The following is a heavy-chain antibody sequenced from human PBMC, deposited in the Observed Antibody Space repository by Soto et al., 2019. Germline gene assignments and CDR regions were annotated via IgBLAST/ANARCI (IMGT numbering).Heavy chain of an antibody. CDR1: GYTFTAYA. CDR2: IKPADGNT. CDR3: TMSARSPYGGLIGPFDY. Sequence: QVQLAQSGAEERKPGASVKVSCEATGYTFTAYAMHWVRQAPRQRVEWMGWIKPADGNTKYLHKFQGRLTITSDTSANTVYMEMNSLTSEDTAMYYCTMSARSPYGGLIGPFDYWGQGNLVTVSS. D-gene: IGHD3-16*02. J-gene: IGHJ4*02. V-gene: IGHV1-3*05.